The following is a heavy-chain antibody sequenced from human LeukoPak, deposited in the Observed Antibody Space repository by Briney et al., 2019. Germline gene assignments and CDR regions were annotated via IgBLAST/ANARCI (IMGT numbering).Heavy chain of an antibody. V-gene: IGHV4-59*01. J-gene: IGHJ2*01. D-gene: IGHD1-26*01. CDR1: GGSISSYY. CDR3: ARRGANSGSYSHFDL. CDR2: IYYSGST. Sequence: SETLSLTCTVSGGSISSYYWSWIRQSPGKGLEWIGYIYYSGSTKYNPSLKSRLTISVDTSKNQFSLKLSSVTAAETAVYYCARRGANSGSYSHFDLWGRGTLVTVSS.